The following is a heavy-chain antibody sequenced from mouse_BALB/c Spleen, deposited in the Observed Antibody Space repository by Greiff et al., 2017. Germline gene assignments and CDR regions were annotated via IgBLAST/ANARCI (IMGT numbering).Heavy chain of an antibody. CDR2: IDPENGDT. V-gene: IGHV14-4*02. CDR1: GFNITDYY. Sequence: EVQLQQSGAELVRSGASVKLSCTASGFNITDYYMHWVKQRPEQGLEWIGWIDPENGDTEYAPKFQGKATMTADTSSNTAYLQLSSLTSEDTAVYYCSGGYYGSTHRNYWGQGTTVTVSS. J-gene: IGHJ2*01. D-gene: IGHD1-1*01. CDR3: SGGYYGSTHRNY.